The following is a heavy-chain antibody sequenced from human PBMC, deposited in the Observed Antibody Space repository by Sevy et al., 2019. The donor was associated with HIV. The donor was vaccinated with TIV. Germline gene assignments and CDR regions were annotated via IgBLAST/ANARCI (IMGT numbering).Heavy chain of an antibody. CDR1: GFTFSSAW. D-gene: IGHD5-12*01. Sequence: GGSLRLSCAASGFTFSSAWMSWVRLAPGKGLEWVGLIKSKTDGGTIDYAAPVKGRFTISREDSKNTRYLQMNSLKTEDTAVYYCITDPGYRGYDEEVINYYYYGMDVWGQGTTVTVSS. CDR2: IKSKTDGGTI. CDR3: ITDPGYRGYDEEVINYYYYGMDV. V-gene: IGHV3-15*01. J-gene: IGHJ6*02.